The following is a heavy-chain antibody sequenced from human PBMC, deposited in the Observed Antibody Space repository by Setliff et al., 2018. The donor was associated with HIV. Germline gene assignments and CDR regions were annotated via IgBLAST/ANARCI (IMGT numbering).Heavy chain of an antibody. J-gene: IGHJ6*03. V-gene: IGHV4-39*02. D-gene: IGHD4-4*01. CDR1: GGSISVNNYY. CDR3: ARLDYSNYYSYYIDV. CDR2: VHKSGNS. Sequence: SETLSLTCSVSGGSISVNNYYWAWVRQPPGKGLEWIGSVHKSGNSYYKPSLKSRATTSVDTSENHFSLRLSSVTAADTAVYYCARLDYSNYYSYYIDVWGEGTMVTVSS.